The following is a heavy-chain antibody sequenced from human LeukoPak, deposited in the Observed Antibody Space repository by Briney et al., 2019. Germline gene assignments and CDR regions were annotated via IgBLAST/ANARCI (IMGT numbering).Heavy chain of an antibody. CDR2: ISYDGSNK. J-gene: IGHJ4*02. Sequence: SGGSLRLSCAASGFTFSSYGMHWVRQAPGKGLEWVAVISYDGSNKYYADSVKGRFTISRDNSKNTLYLQMNSLRAEDTAVYYCAKDRYFLGSRNYFDYWGQGTLVTVSS. CDR1: GFTFSSYG. CDR3: AKDRYFLGSRNYFDY. V-gene: IGHV3-30*18. D-gene: IGHD3-9*01.